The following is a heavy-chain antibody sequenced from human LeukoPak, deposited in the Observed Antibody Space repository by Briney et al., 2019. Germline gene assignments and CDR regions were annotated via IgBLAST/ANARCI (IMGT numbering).Heavy chain of an antibody. CDR1: GFAFSSYS. CDR2: ISSSRSYI. J-gene: IGHJ2*01. Sequence: NPGGSLRLSCAASGFAFSSYSMNWVRQAPGKGLEWVSSISSSRSYIYYVDSVKGRFTISRDNAKNSLYPQMNSLRAEDTAVYYCARDLPDEVPSFDLWGRGTLVTVSS. CDR3: ARDLPDEVPSFDL. D-gene: IGHD1-1*01. V-gene: IGHV3-21*01.